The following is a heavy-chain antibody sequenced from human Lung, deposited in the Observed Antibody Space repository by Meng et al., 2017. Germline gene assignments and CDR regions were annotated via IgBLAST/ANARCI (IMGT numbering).Heavy chain of an antibody. CDR2: MNHSGST. CDR1: GGSVSDHY. V-gene: IGHV4-34*01. J-gene: IGHJ4*02. CDR3: ARDPTTMAHDFDY. Sequence: LMKLLAPLVLTSVVSGGSVSDHYWSWIRQPPGKGREWIGEMNHSGSTNYNPSLERRATISVDTSQNNPSLKLSSVTAADSAVYYCARDPTTMAHDFDYWGQGTLVTVSS. D-gene: IGHD4-11*01.